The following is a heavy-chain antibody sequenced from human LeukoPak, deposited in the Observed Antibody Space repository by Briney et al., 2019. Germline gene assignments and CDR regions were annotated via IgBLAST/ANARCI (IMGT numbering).Heavy chain of an antibody. J-gene: IGHJ4*02. CDR1: GYTFTGYY. CDR2: INPNSGGT. Sequence: ASVKVSCKASGYTFTGYYMHWVRQAPGQGLEGMGWINPNSGGTNYAQKFQGRVTMTRDTSISTAYIELSRLRSDDTAVYYCARESCTNGVCYTAIDYWGQGTLVTVSS. CDR3: ARESCTNGVCYTAIDY. V-gene: IGHV1-2*02. D-gene: IGHD2-8*01.